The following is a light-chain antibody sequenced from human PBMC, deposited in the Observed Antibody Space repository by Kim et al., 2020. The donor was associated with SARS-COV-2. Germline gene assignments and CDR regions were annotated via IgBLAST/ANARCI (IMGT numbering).Light chain of an antibody. CDR1: KLGDKY. V-gene: IGLV3-1*01. CDR2: QDN. CDR3: QAWDSSSVV. Sequence: SYDLTQPPSVSVSPGQTASITCSGDKLGDKYACLYQQKPGQSPVLVIYQDNKRPSGIPERFSGSNSGNTATLTISGTQAMDEADYYCQAWDSSSVVFGGGTQLTVL. J-gene: IGLJ2*01.